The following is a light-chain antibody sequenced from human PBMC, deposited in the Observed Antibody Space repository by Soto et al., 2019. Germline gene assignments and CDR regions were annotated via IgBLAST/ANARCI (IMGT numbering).Light chain of an antibody. CDR3: LLYYSGTRV. J-gene: IGLJ2*01. CDR2: ETA. CDR1: TGAVTSVHY. Sequence: QAVLTQEPSLTVSPGGTVTLTCGSSTGAVTSVHYPYWFQQKPGQAPRTLIYETASKQSWTPARFSGSLLGGKAALTLSGAQPEDEAEYYCLLYYSGTRVFGGGTKLTVL. V-gene: IGLV7-46*01.